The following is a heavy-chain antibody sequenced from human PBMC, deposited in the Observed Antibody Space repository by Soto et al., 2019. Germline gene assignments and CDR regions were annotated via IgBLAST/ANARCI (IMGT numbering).Heavy chain of an antibody. D-gene: IGHD3-22*01. CDR2: IDPSDSQT. CDR3: ARQIYDSDTGPNFQYYFDD. CDR1: GYSFAGYW. J-gene: IGHJ4*02. Sequence: GESLKISCKGSGYSFAGYWITWVRQKPGKGLEWMGRIDPSDSQTYYSPSFRGHVTISVTKSITTVFLQWGSLRASDTAMYYCARQIYDSDTGPNFQYYFDDWGQGAPVTVSS. V-gene: IGHV5-10-1*01.